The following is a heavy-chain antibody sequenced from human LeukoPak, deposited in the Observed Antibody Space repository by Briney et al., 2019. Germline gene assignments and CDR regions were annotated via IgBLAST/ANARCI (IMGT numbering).Heavy chain of an antibody. CDR1: GFTFSSYW. Sequence: GGSLRLSCAASGFTFSSYWMSWVRQAPGKGLEWVANVKQDGSEKYYVDSVKGRFTISRDNAKNSLYLQMHSLRAEDTAVYYCARDWGYSYGYNYFDYWGRGTLVTVSS. CDR3: ARDWGYSYGYNYFDY. V-gene: IGHV3-7*03. CDR2: VKQDGSEK. D-gene: IGHD5-18*01. J-gene: IGHJ4*02.